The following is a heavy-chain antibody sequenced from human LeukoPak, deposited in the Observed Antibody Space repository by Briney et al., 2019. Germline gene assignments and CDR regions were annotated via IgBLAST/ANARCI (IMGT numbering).Heavy chain of an antibody. J-gene: IGHJ6*02. CDR1: GGSISSYY. Sequence: PSETLSLTCTVSGGSISSYYWSWLRQPPGKGLEWIGYTYYSGSTNYNPSLKSRVTISVDTSKNQFSLKLSSGTAADTAVYYCARDSGNSGYDYYYGMDVWGQGTTVTVSS. V-gene: IGHV4-59*01. CDR2: TYYSGST. D-gene: IGHD5-12*01. CDR3: ARDSGNSGYDYYYGMDV.